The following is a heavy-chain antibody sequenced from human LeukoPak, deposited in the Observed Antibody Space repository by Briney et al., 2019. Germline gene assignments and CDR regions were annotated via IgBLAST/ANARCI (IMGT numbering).Heavy chain of an antibody. CDR1: GFTFISYI. J-gene: IGHJ4*02. CDR2: ISSSSSYI. Sequence: GGSLRLSCAASGFTFISYILNWVRQAPGKGLEWVSSISSSSSYIYYADSVKGRFTISRDNDKNSLCLQMNRLRAEDTAVYYRARDRVTKDYWGQGTLVTVSS. CDR3: ARDRVTKDY. V-gene: IGHV3-21*01. D-gene: IGHD4-11*01.